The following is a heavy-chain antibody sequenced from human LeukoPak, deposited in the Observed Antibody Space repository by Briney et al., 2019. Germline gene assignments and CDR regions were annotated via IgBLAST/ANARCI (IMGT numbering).Heavy chain of an antibody. CDR2: INPNSGGT. CDR3: ARDDCSSTSCYAGENWFDP. V-gene: IGHV1-2*02. D-gene: IGHD2-2*01. Sequence: ASVKVSCKASGYTFTGYYMHWVRQAPGQGLEWMGWINPNSGGTNHAQKFQGRVTMTRDTSISTAYMELSRLRSDDTAVYYCARDDCSSTSCYAGENWFDPWGQGTLVTVSS. CDR1: GYTFTGYY. J-gene: IGHJ5*02.